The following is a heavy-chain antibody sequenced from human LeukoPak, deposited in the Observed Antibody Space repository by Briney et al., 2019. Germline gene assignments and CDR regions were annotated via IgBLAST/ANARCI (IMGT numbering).Heavy chain of an antibody. Sequence: GASVKVSCKASGYTFTSYAMHWVRQAPGQRLEWMGWINAGNGNTKYSQEFQGRVTITRDTSASTAYMELSSLGSEDTAVYYCARARRDSSGYAFDIWGQGTMVTVSS. D-gene: IGHD6-19*01. CDR2: INAGNGNT. V-gene: IGHV1-3*03. J-gene: IGHJ3*02. CDR3: ARARRDSSGYAFDI. CDR1: GYTFTSYA.